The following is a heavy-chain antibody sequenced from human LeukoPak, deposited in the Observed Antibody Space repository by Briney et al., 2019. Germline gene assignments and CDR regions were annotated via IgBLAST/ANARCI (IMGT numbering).Heavy chain of an antibody. Sequence: LSLTCTVSGGSISSYYWSWAPEAPGKGLEWVGFIRSKAYGGTTEYAASVKGRFTISRDDSKSIAYLQMNSLKTEDTAVYYCTRSYVDTAMVFDYWGQGTLVTVSS. V-gene: IGHV3-49*04. CDR3: TRSYVDTAMVFDY. CDR2: IRSKAYGGTT. J-gene: IGHJ4*02. D-gene: IGHD5-18*01. CDR1: GGSISSYY.